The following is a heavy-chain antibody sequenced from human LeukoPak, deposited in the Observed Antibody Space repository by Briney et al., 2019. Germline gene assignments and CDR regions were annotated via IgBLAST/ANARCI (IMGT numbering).Heavy chain of an antibody. CDR2: IYYSGST. Sequence: SETLSLTCTVSGGSISSSSYYWDWIRQPPGKGLEWIGSIYYSGSTYYNPSLKSRVTISVDTSKNQFSLKLSSVTAADTAVYYCARDNDYGDYWGQGTLVTVSS. CDR3: ARDNDYGDY. V-gene: IGHV4-39*07. D-gene: IGHD2-8*01. J-gene: IGHJ4*02. CDR1: GGSISSSSYY.